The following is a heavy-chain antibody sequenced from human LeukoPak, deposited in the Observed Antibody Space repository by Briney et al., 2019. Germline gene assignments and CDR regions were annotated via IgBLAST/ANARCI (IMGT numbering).Heavy chain of an antibody. J-gene: IGHJ3*02. V-gene: IGHV3-33*01. CDR2: IWYDGSNK. Sequence: GGSLRLSCAASGFTFSSYGMHWVRQAPGKGLEWVAVIWYDGSNKYYADSVKGRFTISRDNSKNTLHLQMNSLRAEDTAVYYCAREGPLLLWFGEPGDAFDIWGQGTMVTVSS. CDR3: AREGPLLLWFGEPGDAFDI. D-gene: IGHD3-10*01. CDR1: GFTFSSYG.